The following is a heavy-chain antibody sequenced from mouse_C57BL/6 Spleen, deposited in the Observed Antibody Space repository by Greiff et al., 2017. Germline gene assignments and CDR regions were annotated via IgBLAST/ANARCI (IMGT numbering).Heavy chain of an antibody. Sequence: EVQGVESGGGLVKPGGSLKLSCAASGFTFSSYAMSWVRQTPEKRLEWVATISDGGSYTYYPDNVKGRFTISRDNAKNNLYLQMSHLKSEDTAMYYCARRGGNYGNYNAMDYWGQGTSVTVSS. D-gene: IGHD2-1*01. CDR1: GFTFSSYA. J-gene: IGHJ4*01. V-gene: IGHV5-4*01. CDR3: ARRGGNYGNYNAMDY. CDR2: ISDGGSYT.